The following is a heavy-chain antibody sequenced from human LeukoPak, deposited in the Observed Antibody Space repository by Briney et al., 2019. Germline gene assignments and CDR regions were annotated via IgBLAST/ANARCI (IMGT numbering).Heavy chain of an antibody. CDR2: IIPILGIA. Sequence: ASVKVSCKASGGTFSSYAISWVRQAPGQGLEWMGRIIPILGIANYAQKFQGRVTITADKSTNTAYMELSSLRSEDTAVYYCARTLEGAFYFDYWGQGTLVTVSS. D-gene: IGHD3-16*01. CDR3: ARTLEGAFYFDY. J-gene: IGHJ4*02. V-gene: IGHV1-69*04. CDR1: GGTFSSYA.